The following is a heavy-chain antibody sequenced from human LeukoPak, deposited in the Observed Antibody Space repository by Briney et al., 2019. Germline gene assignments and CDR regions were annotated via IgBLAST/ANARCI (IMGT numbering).Heavy chain of an antibody. Sequence: PGGSLRLSRAASGFTFSSYWMHWVRQAPGKGLMWVSRINNDGSGTVYADSVEGRFTISRDNAKNTVYLQMNSLRADDTAVYYCVRGLLGPDYWGQGTQVTVSS. CDR2: INNDGSGT. D-gene: IGHD7-27*01. CDR1: GFTFSSYW. J-gene: IGHJ4*02. V-gene: IGHV3-74*01. CDR3: VRGLLGPDY.